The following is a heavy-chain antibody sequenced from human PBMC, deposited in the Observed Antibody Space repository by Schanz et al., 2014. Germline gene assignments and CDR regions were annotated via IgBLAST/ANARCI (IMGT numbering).Heavy chain of an antibody. J-gene: IGHJ5*02. CDR3: AREGTVIRGLSGWFDP. D-gene: IGHD3-10*01. Sequence: QVQLVQSGAEVKKPGASVKVSCKASGYTFTDYHIHWVRQAPGQGLEYMGRINPNSGGTNFAQKXXGXXTMTRDTSISTVYMELSRLRSDDTAVYYCAREGTVIRGLSGWFDPWGQGTLVTVSS. CDR2: INPNSGGT. V-gene: IGHV1-2*06. CDR1: GYTFTDYH.